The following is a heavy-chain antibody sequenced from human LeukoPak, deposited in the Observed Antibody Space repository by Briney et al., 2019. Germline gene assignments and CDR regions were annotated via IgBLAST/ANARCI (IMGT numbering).Heavy chain of an antibody. V-gene: IGHV3-33*01. Sequence: GGSLRLSCAASGFTFISYGMHWVRQAPGKGLEWVSVIWYDGSNKYYADSVKGRFTISRDNSKNTLYLQMNSLRAEDTAVYNCARDPEFYDSSGYPGYWGQGTLVTVSS. CDR3: ARDPEFYDSSGYPGY. D-gene: IGHD3-22*01. CDR1: GFTFISYG. J-gene: IGHJ4*02. CDR2: IWYDGSNK.